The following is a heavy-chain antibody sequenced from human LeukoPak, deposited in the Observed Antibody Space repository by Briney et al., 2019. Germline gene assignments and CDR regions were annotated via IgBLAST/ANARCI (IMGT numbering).Heavy chain of an antibody. CDR1: GFTFSSYG. CDR3: AKDTSIGKYCTSGVCSPFDY. J-gene: IGHJ4*02. CDR2: IRYDGSNE. Sequence: PGGSLRLSCAASGFTFSSYGMHWVRQAPGKGLEWVAFIRYDGSNEYYADSVKGRFTISRDSSKNTLYLHVNSLRAEDTAVYYCAKDTSIGKYCTSGVCSPFDYWGQGTLVTVSS. D-gene: IGHD2-8*01. V-gene: IGHV3-30*02.